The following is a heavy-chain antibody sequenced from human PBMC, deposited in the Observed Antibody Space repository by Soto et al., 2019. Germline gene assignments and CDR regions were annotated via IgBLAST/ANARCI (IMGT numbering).Heavy chain of an antibody. V-gene: IGHV4-59*08. CDR3: ARQRYYYGSGSKGGYYFDY. CDR1: GGSISSYY. D-gene: IGHD3-10*01. CDR2: IYYSGST. J-gene: IGHJ4*02. Sequence: PXETLSLTCTVSGGSISSYYWSCIRQPPGKGLEWIGYIYYSGSTNYNPSLKSRVTISVDTSKNQFSLKLSSVTAADTAVYYCARQRYYYGSGSKGGYYFDYWGQGTPVTVSS.